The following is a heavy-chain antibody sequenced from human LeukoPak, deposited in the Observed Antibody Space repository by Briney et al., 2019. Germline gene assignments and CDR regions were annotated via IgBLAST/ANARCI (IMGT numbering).Heavy chain of an antibody. CDR1: GFIFSNYA. J-gene: IGHJ4*02. V-gene: IGHV3-30*02. D-gene: IGHD1-26*01. Sequence: GGSLRLSCAASGFIFSNYAMQWVRQAPGMGLEWVAFIRYDGGNTYYADSVKGRFTISGDNSKNTLYLQMNSLRAEDTSVYYCARSPGILGTNYFDYWGQGTLVTVSS. CDR2: IRYDGGNT. CDR3: ARSPGILGTNYFDY.